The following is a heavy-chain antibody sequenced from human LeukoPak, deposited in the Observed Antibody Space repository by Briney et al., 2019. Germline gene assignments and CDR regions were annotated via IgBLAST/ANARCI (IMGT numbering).Heavy chain of an antibody. CDR3: ARDSRVAGPFDY. J-gene: IGHJ4*02. D-gene: IGHD6-19*01. V-gene: IGHV3-7*01. CDR1: GFSFSGYW. CDR2: ISPEGSDK. Sequence: PGGSLRLSCAASGFSFSGYWMRWVRQAPGKGLEWVANISPEGSDKYYKDSVKGRFTISRDNAKNSRYLQMTSLRAEDTAVYYCARDSRVAGPFDYWGRGPLVTVSS.